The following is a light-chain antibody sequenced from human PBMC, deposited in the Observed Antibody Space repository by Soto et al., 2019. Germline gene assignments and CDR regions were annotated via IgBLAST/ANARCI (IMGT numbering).Light chain of an antibody. CDR2: GNS. CDR1: GSNIGTHYD. Sequence: QSVLTQPPSVSGAPGQRVTISCTGSGSNIGTHYDVHWYQQLPGTAPKLLIYGNSIRPSGVPDRFSGSKSGTSASLAITGLQAEDEADYYCQSYDSSLSVVIFGGGTKLTVL. V-gene: IGLV1-40*01. J-gene: IGLJ2*01. CDR3: QSYDSSLSVVI.